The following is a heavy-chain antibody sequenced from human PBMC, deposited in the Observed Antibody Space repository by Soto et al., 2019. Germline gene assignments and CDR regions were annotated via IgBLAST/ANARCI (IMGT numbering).Heavy chain of an antibody. CDR3: ARSSMVRGVLDPYYFDY. D-gene: IGHD3-10*01. CDR1: GGSISSGGYY. Sequence: LSLTCTVSGGSISSGGYYWSWIRQHPGKGLEWIGYIYCSGSTYYNPSLKSRVTISVDTSKNQFSLKLSSVTAADTAVYYCARSSMVRGVLDPYYFDYWGQGTLVTVSS. CDR2: IYCSGST. J-gene: IGHJ4*02. V-gene: IGHV4-31*03.